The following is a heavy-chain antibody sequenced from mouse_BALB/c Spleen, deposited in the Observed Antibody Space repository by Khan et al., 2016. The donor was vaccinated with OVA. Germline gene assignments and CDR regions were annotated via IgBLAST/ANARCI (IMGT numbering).Heavy chain of an antibody. J-gene: IGHJ3*01. Sequence: QVRLQQSGAELARPGASVKLSCKASGYTFTDYYINWVKQRTGQGLEWIGEISPGSGDTYYNERFKGKATLTADKSSSTAYMQLSSLTSGASAVYFCARRNYFGYTFAYWGQGTLVTVSA. CDR2: ISPGSGDT. D-gene: IGHD1-2*01. CDR1: GYTFTDYY. CDR3: ARRNYFGYTFAY. V-gene: IGHV1-77*01.